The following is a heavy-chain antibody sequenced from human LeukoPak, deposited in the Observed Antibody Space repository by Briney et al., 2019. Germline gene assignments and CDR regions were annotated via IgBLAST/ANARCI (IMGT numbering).Heavy chain of an antibody. V-gene: IGHV4-39*01. CDR1: GGSISSSSYY. CDR3: AASFGEVDRPNQEFDY. Sequence: SETLSLTCTVSGGSISSSSYYWGWIRQPPGKGLEWIGSIYYSGSTYYNPSLKSRVTISVDTSKNQSSLKLSSVTAADTPVYYRAASFGEVDRPNQEFDYWGQGTLVTVSS. D-gene: IGHD3-10*01. CDR2: IYYSGST. J-gene: IGHJ4*02.